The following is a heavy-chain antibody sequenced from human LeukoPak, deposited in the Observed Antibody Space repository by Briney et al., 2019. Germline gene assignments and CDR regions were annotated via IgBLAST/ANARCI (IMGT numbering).Heavy chain of an antibody. CDR1: GGSISSGDYY. D-gene: IGHD2-2*01. CDR2: IYYSGST. Sequence: SETLSLTCTVSGGSISSGDYYWSWIRQPPGKGLEWIGYIYYSGSTYYNPSLKSRVTISVDTSKNQFSLKLSSVTAADTAVYYCARGVAPAATPFDYWGQGTLVTVSS. V-gene: IGHV4-30-4*01. J-gene: IGHJ4*02. CDR3: ARGVAPAATPFDY.